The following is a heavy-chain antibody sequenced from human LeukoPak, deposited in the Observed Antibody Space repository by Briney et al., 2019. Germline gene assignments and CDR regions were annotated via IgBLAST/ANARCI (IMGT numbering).Heavy chain of an antibody. J-gene: IGHJ4*02. D-gene: IGHD4-11*01. Sequence: GGSLRLSCAASGFTFSDYYMTWIRQAPGKGLEWVSYITSSGTTIYYADSVKGRFTVSRDNAKNSLYLQMNSLTAEDTAVYYCARVEVTPDYWGQGTLVTVSS. CDR3: ARVEVTPDY. V-gene: IGHV3-11*01. CDR1: GFTFSDYY. CDR2: ITSSGTTI.